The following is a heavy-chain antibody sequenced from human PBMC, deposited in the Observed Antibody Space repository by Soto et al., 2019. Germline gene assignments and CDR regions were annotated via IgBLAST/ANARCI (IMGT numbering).Heavy chain of an antibody. D-gene: IGHD7-27*01. CDR2: IYYTGTT. Sequence: SETLSLTCTVSGGSISSYYWSWIRRPPGKGLEWIGYIYYTGTTNYNPSLKSRVTISVDTSRNQFSLRLSSVTAADTAVYYCARLPGPWGQGTLVTVSS. J-gene: IGHJ5*02. CDR3: ARLPGP. CDR1: GGSISSYY. V-gene: IGHV4-59*01.